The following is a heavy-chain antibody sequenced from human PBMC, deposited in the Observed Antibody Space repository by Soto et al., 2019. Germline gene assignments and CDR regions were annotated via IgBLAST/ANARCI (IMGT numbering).Heavy chain of an antibody. CDR3: EREGGYVDY. Sequence: SETLSLTCTVSGGPIRSSSHYWGWIRQSPGTGLEWIGSIDESGDSYYNPSLKSRVTILVDTSKNQFSLKLMSVTGADSAIYYREREGGYVDYWGQRTLVTVSS. CDR1: GGPIRSSSHY. D-gene: IGHD1-1*01. CDR2: IDESGDS. V-gene: IGHV4-39*02. J-gene: IGHJ4*02.